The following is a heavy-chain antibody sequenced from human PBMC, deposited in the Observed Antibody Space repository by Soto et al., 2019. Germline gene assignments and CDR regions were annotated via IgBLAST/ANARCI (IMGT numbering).Heavy chain of an antibody. J-gene: IGHJ5*02. Sequence: QVQLVQSGAEVRKPGASVKVSCKASGYAFTSSDINWMRQATGQGLEWMGWMNPNSGHTNYAQKFQGRVTMTRNTSRSTAYMELTSLRSEDTAFYYCASGMSTTWGQGTLVTVSS. V-gene: IGHV1-8*01. D-gene: IGHD2-2*01. CDR3: ASGMSTT. CDR1: GYAFTSSD. CDR2: MNPNSGHT.